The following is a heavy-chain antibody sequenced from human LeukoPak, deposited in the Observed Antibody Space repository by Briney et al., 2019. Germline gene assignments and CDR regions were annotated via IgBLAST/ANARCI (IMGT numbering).Heavy chain of an antibody. CDR2: IYYSGST. J-gene: IGHJ4*02. CDR3: ARGQVDYVWGSYRFDY. V-gene: IGHV4-59*01. Sequence: SETLSLTCTVSGGSISSYYWSWIRQPPGKGLEWIGYIYYSGSTNYNPSLKSRVTISVDTSKNQFSLKLSSVTAADTAVYYCARGQVDYVWGSYRFDYWGQGTLVTVSS. D-gene: IGHD3-16*02. CDR1: GGSISSYY.